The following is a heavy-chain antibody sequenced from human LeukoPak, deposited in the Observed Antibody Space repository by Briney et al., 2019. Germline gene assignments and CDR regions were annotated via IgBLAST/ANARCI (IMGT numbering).Heavy chain of an antibody. Sequence: PGGSLRLSCAASGFTFDDYAMHWVRQAPGKGLEWVSGISWNSGSIGYADSVKGRFTISRDNAKNSLYLQMNSLRAEDTALYYCAKGNDYGGNDFDYWGQGTLVTVPS. D-gene: IGHD4-23*01. J-gene: IGHJ4*02. CDR2: ISWNSGSI. CDR3: AKGNDYGGNDFDY. CDR1: GFTFDDYA. V-gene: IGHV3-9*01.